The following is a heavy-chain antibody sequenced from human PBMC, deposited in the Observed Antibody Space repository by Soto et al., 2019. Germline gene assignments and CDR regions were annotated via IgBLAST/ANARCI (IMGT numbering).Heavy chain of an antibody. CDR2: IYYSGST. J-gene: IGHJ2*01. V-gene: IGHV4-30-4*01. D-gene: IGHD5-18*01. CDR3: ARGFLGNSYGEYWYFDL. CDR1: GGSISSGDYY. Sequence: QVQLQESGPGLVKPSQTLSLTCTVSGGSISSGDYYWSWIRQPPGKGLEWIGYIYYSGSTYYNPSLKSRVTISVDTSKNQFSLKLSSVTAADTAVYYCARGFLGNSYGEYWYFDLWGRGTLVTVSS.